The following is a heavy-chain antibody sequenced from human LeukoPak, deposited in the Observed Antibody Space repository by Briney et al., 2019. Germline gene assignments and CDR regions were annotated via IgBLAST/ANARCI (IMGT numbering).Heavy chain of an antibody. J-gene: IGHJ4*02. V-gene: IGHV4-39*01. CDR3: ARIRDNDFWSGYRIDY. D-gene: IGHD3-3*01. CDR2: IYYSGNT. Sequence: PSETLSLTCTVSGGSISSSSYYWGWSRQPRGKGLEWIGTIYYSGNTYYNPSLKSRVTISVDTSKNQFSLKLSSVTAADTAVYYCARIRDNDFWSGYRIDYWGQGTLVTVSS. CDR1: GGSISSSSYY.